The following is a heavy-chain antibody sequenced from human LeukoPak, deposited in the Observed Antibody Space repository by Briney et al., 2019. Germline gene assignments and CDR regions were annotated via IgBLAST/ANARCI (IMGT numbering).Heavy chain of an antibody. CDR1: GFTLSSHW. D-gene: IGHD3-22*01. Sequence: GGSLRLSCAVSGFTLSSHWMHWVRQAPGKGLVWVSRMNSDGSSRSYADSVKGRFTISRDNSKNTLYLQMNSLRAEDTAVYHCAKMEEESGYYTRYYYYGMDVWGQGTTVTVSS. J-gene: IGHJ6*02. V-gene: IGHV3-74*01. CDR2: MNSDGSSR. CDR3: AKMEEESGYYTRYYYYGMDV.